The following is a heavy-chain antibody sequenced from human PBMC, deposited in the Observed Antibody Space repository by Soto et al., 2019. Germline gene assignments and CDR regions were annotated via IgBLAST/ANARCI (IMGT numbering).Heavy chain of an antibody. Sequence: ASVKVSCKASGYTFTSYGISWVRQAPGQGLEWMGWISAYNGNTNYAQKLQGRVNMTTDTSTSTAYMELRSLRSDDTAVYYCARDKIIMVRGVIISWFDPLGQGTLVTVSS. D-gene: IGHD3-10*01. CDR1: GYTFTSYG. CDR3: ARDKIIMVRGVIISWFDP. J-gene: IGHJ5*02. CDR2: ISAYNGNT. V-gene: IGHV1-18*01.